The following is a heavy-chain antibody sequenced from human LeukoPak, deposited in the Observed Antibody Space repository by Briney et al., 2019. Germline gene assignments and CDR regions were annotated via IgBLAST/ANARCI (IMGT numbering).Heavy chain of an antibody. Sequence: GGSLRLSCAASGFTFSDYWIHWVRQAPGKGLVWVSRINTDGSITNYADSVKGRFSISRDNAKNTLYLQMSSLRAEDTAVYYCARDRGPRSGFMVREAYDYWGQGTLVTVSS. CDR3: ARDRGPRSGFMVREAYDY. J-gene: IGHJ4*02. CDR2: INTDGSIT. V-gene: IGHV3-74*01. D-gene: IGHD3-10*01. CDR1: GFTFSDYW.